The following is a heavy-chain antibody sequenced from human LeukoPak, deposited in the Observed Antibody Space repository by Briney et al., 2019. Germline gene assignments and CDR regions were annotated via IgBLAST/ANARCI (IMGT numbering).Heavy chain of an antibody. CDR3: AKARGLYCSSTSCYDCDV. Sequence: ASVKVSCKASGYTFTAYYIHWERQAPGQGLEWMGWINPNSGGTNYAQKFQGRVTLTRDTSITTAYMELSRLRSDDTAVYYCAKARGLYCSSTSCYDCDVWGKGTTVTVSS. CDR1: GYTFTAYY. CDR2: INPNSGGT. V-gene: IGHV1-2*02. D-gene: IGHD2-2*01. J-gene: IGHJ6*04.